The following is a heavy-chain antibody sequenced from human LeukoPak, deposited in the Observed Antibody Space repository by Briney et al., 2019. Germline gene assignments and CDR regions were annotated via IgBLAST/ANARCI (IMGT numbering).Heavy chain of an antibody. CDR2: ISSNGGST. Sequence: PGGSLRLSCSASGFTFSSYAMHWVRQAPGKGLEYVSAISSNGGSTYYADSVKGRFTISRDNSKNTLYLQMSSLRAEDTAVYYCARVDYDSSGYRLFDYWGQGTLVTVSS. CDR3: ARVDYDSSGYRLFDY. CDR1: GFTFSSYA. J-gene: IGHJ4*02. D-gene: IGHD3-22*01. V-gene: IGHV3-64D*06.